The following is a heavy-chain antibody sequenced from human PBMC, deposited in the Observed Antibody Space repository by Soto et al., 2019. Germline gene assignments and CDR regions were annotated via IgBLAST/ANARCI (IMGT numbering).Heavy chain of an antibody. J-gene: IGHJ4*02. D-gene: IGHD4-17*01. CDR2: IHRASTYI. Sequence: EVQLVESGGGLVKPGGSLRLSCATSGFTFSSFDMDWVRQAPGKGLEWVSSIHRASTYIYYADSVRGRFTISRDNAKSSLYLQLNSLPFEDTAVYYCARRAVTTYHFFDYWGQGALVTVSS. CDR1: GFTFSSFD. CDR3: ARRAVTTYHFFDY. V-gene: IGHV3-21*06.